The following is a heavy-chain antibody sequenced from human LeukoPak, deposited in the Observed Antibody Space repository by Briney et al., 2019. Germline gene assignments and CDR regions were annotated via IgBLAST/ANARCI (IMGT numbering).Heavy chain of an antibody. Sequence: GGSLRLSCAASGFRFSDFYMSWIRQAPGKGLEWVSRIHWNSGSTRYVDSVKGRFTISRDNAKNSLYLQMNSLRAEDTAVYYCARGPCGGDCYRSGSLDYWGQGTLVTVSS. D-gene: IGHD2-21*02. CDR3: ARGPCGGDCYRSGSLDY. CDR1: GFRFSDFY. J-gene: IGHJ4*02. V-gene: IGHV3-20*04. CDR2: IHWNSGST.